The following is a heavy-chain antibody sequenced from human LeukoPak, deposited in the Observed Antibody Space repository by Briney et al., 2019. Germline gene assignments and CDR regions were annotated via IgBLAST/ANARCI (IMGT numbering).Heavy chain of an antibody. D-gene: IGHD3-16*02. CDR2: IYYSGST. V-gene: IGHV4-30-4*01. CDR1: GGSISSGDSY. Sequence: SQTLSLTCTVSGGSISSGDSYWTWVRQPPGKGLEWIGNIYYSGSTDHNPSLKSRVIRSVDTSKNQFSLNLSSVTAADTALYYCARHNNYDYIWGSYRPTGGFDYWGQGTLVTVSS. CDR3: ARHNNYDYIWGSYRPTGGFDY. J-gene: IGHJ4*02.